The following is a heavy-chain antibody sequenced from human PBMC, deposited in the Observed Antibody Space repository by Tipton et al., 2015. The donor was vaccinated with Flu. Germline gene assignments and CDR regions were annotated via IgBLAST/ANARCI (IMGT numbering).Heavy chain of an antibody. J-gene: IGHJ3*02. CDR2: IYTSGST. V-gene: IGHV4-61*02. D-gene: IGHD3-16*01. CDR3: ASPLLGGGAGYDAFDI. CDR1: GASISSGRYY. Sequence: TLSLTCSVSGASISSGRYYWTWVRQPAGQGLEWVGRIYTSGSTNYNASLRSRAAISMDTSKNLFSLKLSSVTAADTAVYYCASPLLGGGAGYDAFDIWGQGTMVTVSS.